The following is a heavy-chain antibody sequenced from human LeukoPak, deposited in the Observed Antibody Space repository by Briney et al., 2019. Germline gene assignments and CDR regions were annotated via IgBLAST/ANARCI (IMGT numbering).Heavy chain of an antibody. D-gene: IGHD4-17*01. J-gene: IGHJ4*02. V-gene: IGHV3-13*01. CDR1: GFTFSSYD. CDR2: IGTTGDT. CDR3: VRDRPDYGAERFDY. Sequence: GGSLRLSCAASGFTFSSYDMHWVRQGTGKGLEWVSAIGTTGDTYYPGSVKGRFTVSRENAKNSLYLQMNSLRAEDTAVYYCVRDRPDYGAERFDYWGQGTLLTVSS.